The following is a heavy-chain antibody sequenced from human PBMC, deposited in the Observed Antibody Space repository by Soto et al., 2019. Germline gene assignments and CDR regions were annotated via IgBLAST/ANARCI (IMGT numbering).Heavy chain of an antibody. D-gene: IGHD3-22*01. CDR1: GFTFSSYA. V-gene: IGHV3-23*01. CDR2: ISGGGSGT. Sequence: PGGSLRLSCAASGFTFSSYAMSWVRQAPGKGLEWVSVISGGGSGTKHADSVKGRFTISRDNSKNTLYLQMNSLRAEDTAVYYCAKLDSSGYYYAALDYWGQGTLVTVSS. J-gene: IGHJ4*02. CDR3: AKLDSSGYYYAALDY.